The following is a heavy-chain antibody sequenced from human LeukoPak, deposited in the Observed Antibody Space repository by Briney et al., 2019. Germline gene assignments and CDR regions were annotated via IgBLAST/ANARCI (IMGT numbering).Heavy chain of an antibody. CDR3: ARDGDAWYYYDSSGQRFDP. J-gene: IGHJ5*02. CDR1: GFTFSRYW. CDR2: INSDGSSI. V-gene: IGHV3-74*03. D-gene: IGHD3-22*01. Sequence: GGSLRLSCVASGFTFSRYWMHWVRQAPGKGLVWVSRINSDGSSITYADSVKGRFTISGDNAKNTLYLQMNSLRAEDTAVYYCARDGDAWYYYDSSGQRFDPWGQGTLVTVSS.